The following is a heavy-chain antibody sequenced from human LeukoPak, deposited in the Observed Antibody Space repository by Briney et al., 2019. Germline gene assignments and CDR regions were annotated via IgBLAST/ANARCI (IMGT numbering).Heavy chain of an antibody. J-gene: IGHJ4*02. CDR2: IYINGIT. CDR1: GGSFSGYY. V-gene: IGHV4-59*10. CDR3: ARSSVGSGSNFDY. D-gene: IGHD3-10*01. Sequence: PSETLSLTCAVYGGSFSGYYWNWIRHPAGKGLEWIGRIYINGITNYNPSLKSRVTMSVDTSKNHFSLNLSSVTAADTAVYYCARSSVGSGSNFDYWGQGTLVTVSS.